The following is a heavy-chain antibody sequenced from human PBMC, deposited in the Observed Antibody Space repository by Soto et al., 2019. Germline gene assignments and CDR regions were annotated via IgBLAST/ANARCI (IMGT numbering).Heavy chain of an antibody. CDR3: ARDCSGGSCYPGVGMDV. J-gene: IGHJ6*02. CDR1: GGSISSYY. V-gene: IGHV4-59*01. Sequence: SETLSLTCTVSGGSISSYYWSWIRQPPGKGLEWIGYIYYSGSTNYNPSLKSRVTISVDTSKNQFSLKLGSVTAADTAVYYCARDCSGGSCYPGVGMDVWGQGTTVTVSS. CDR2: IYYSGST. D-gene: IGHD2-15*01.